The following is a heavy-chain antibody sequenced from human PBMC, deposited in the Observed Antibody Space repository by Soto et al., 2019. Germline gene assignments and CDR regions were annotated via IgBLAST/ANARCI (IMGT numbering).Heavy chain of an antibody. CDR1: GGSISSSSYY. CDR2: IYYSGST. CDR3: TSYDFWSGYFDY. V-gene: IGHV4-39*01. Sequence: PSDTLSLTCTVSGGSISSSSYYWGWIRQPPGKGLEWIGSIYYSGSTYYNPSLKSRVTISVDTSKNQFSLKLSSVTAADTAVYYCTSYDFWSGYFDYWGQGTLVTVSS. D-gene: IGHD3-3*01. J-gene: IGHJ4*02.